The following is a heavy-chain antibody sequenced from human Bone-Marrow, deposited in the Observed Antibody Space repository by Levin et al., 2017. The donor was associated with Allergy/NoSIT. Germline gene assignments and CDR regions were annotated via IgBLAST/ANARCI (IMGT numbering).Heavy chain of an antibody. D-gene: IGHD3-3*01. CDR1: GSNFSNYA. CDR2: INNTGGTT. CDR3: AKDGYGFWSDYFNY. V-gene: IGHV3-23*01. Sequence: PGGSLRLSCVVSGSNFSNYAMSWVRQAPGKGLEWVSAINNTGGTTYYAASVRGRFTISRDNSNNTVFLQLKSLRVDDTAVYYCAKDGYGFWSDYFNYWGQGALVTVSS. J-gene: IGHJ4*02.